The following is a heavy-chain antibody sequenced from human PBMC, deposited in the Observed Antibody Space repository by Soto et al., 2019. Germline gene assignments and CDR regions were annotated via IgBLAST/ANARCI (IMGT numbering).Heavy chain of an antibody. J-gene: IGHJ5*02. D-gene: IGHD3-22*01. Sequence: QVQLVQSGAEVKKPGASVKVSCKASGYTFTSYAMHWVRQAPGQRLEWMGWINAGNGNTKYSQKCQGRVTITRDTSASTAYMELSSLRSEDTAVYYCARGDLYYDSSGYWPNWFDPWGQGTLVTVSS. CDR2: INAGNGNT. V-gene: IGHV1-3*01. CDR3: ARGDLYYDSSGYWPNWFDP. CDR1: GYTFTSYA.